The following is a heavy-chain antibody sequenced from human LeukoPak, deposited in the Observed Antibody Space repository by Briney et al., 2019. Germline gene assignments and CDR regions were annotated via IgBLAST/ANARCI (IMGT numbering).Heavy chain of an antibody. V-gene: IGHV1-8*01. D-gene: IGHD7-27*01. CDR1: GYTFTTHD. J-gene: IGHJ4*02. Sequence: ASVKVSCTASGYTFTTHDINWVRQATGQGLEWLGWMSPNSGDTGYAQKFQGRVTMTSDSSISTAYMELSSLRSEDTAIYYCVRTPPNWGFDYWGQGTLVTVSS. CDR3: VRTPPNWGFDY. CDR2: MSPNSGDT.